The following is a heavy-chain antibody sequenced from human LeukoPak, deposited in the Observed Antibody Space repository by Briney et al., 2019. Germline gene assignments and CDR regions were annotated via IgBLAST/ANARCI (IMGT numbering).Heavy chain of an antibody. CDR1: GFTSRYHG. J-gene: IGHJ4*02. Sequence: LTGGSLRLSCAASGFTSRYHGMYWVRQAPGKGLEWVTYISDDGTRKYYADSVQGRFSVSRDSSKNTVDLQMNSLRVEDTAVYICTRDFTGEYCIDYWGQGTLVTVSS. CDR2: ISDDGTRK. D-gene: IGHD7-27*01. V-gene: IGHV3-30*03. CDR3: TRDFTGEYCIDY.